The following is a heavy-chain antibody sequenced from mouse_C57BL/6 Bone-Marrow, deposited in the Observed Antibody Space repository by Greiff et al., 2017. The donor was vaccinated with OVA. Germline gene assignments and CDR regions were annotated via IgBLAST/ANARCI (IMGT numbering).Heavy chain of an antibody. J-gene: IGHJ3*01. D-gene: IGHD3-2*02. Sequence: VHVKQSGPVLVKPGASVKMSCKASGYTFTDYYMNWVKQSHGKSLEWIGVINPYNGGTSYNQKFKGKATLTVDKSSSTAYMELNSLTSEDSAVYYCARRGSSGYVRFAYWGQGTLVTVSA. CDR2: INPYNGGT. CDR3: ARRGSSGYVRFAY. CDR1: GYTFTDYY. V-gene: IGHV1-19*01.